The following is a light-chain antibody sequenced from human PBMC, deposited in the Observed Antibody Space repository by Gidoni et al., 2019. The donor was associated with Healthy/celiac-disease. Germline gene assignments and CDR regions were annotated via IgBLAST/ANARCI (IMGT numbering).Light chain of an antibody. J-gene: IGLJ2*01. CDR1: VSNIGAGYD. V-gene: IGLV1-40*01. Sequence: QSVLTPPPSVSGAPGQRVTISCTGSVSNIGAGYDVHWYQQLPGTAPKLLIYGNSNRPSGVPDRFSGSKSDTSASLAITGLQAEDEADYYCQSYDSSLSGSKVFGGGTKLTVL. CDR3: QSYDSSLSGSKV. CDR2: GNS.